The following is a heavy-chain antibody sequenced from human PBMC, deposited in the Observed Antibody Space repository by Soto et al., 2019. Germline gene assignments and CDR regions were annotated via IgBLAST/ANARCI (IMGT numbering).Heavy chain of an antibody. Sequence: EVQLVESGGGLVQPGGSLRLSCAASGFTFSSYWMHWVRQAPGKGLVWVSRINSDGSSTSYADSVKGRFTISRDNAKNTLYLQMNSLRAEDTAVYYCASSLGFSAGMDVWGQGTTVTVSS. CDR1: GFTFSSYW. V-gene: IGHV3-74*01. J-gene: IGHJ6*02. CDR3: ASSLGFSAGMDV. CDR2: INSDGSST. D-gene: IGHD3-10*01.